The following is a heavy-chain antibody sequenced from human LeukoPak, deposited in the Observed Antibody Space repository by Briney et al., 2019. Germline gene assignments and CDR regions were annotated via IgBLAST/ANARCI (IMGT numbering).Heavy chain of an antibody. CDR2: INWNGGST. J-gene: IGHJ6*03. Sequence: PGGSLRLSCAASGFTFDDYGMSWVRQAPGKGLEWVSGINWNGGSTGYADSVKGRFTISRDNAKNSLYLQMNSLRAEDTALYYCARLGIVGATYYYYMDVWGKGTTVTVSS. V-gene: IGHV3-20*04. D-gene: IGHD1-26*01. CDR3: ARLGIVGATYYYYMDV. CDR1: GFTFDDYG.